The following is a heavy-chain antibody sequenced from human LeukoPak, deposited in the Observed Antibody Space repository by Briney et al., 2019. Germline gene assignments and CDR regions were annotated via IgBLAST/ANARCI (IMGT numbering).Heavy chain of an antibody. J-gene: IGHJ1*01. CDR2: ISYDGSNK. Sequence: GGSLRLSCAASGFTFSSYGMHWVRQAPGKGLEWVAVISYDGSNKYYADSVKGRFTISRDNSKNTLYLQMNSLRAEDTAVYYCAKAINTVTTWPGYFQYWGQGTLVIVSS. CDR3: AKAINTVTTWPGYFQY. V-gene: IGHV3-30*18. D-gene: IGHD4-17*01. CDR1: GFTFSSYG.